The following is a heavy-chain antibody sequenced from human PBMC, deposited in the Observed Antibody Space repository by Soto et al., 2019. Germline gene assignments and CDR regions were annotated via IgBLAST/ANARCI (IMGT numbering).Heavy chain of an antibody. D-gene: IGHD3-22*01. J-gene: IGHJ6*02. V-gene: IGHV1-69*01. CDR3: ARDRDYYDSSGYSSPYGMDV. CDR1: GGTFSSYA. CDR2: SIPIFGTA. Sequence: QVQLVQSGAEVKKPGSSVKVSCKASGGTFSSYAISWVRQAPGQGLEWMGGSIPIFGTATYAQKFQGRVTITADESTSTAYMELSSLRSEDTAVYYCARDRDYYDSSGYSSPYGMDVWGQGTTVTVSS.